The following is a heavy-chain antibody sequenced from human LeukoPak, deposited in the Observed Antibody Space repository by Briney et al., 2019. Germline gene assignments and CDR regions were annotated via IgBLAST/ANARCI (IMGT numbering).Heavy chain of an antibody. CDR3: ARGYSTSSVYPHY. D-gene: IGHD6-6*01. Sequence: ASVKVSFKASGYTFTGYYMHWERQAPGQGLEWMGWINPNSGGTNYAQEFQGWVTMTRDTSISTAYMELSRLRSDDTAVYYCARGYSTSSVYPHYWGQGTLVTVSS. CDR2: INPNSGGT. CDR1: GYTFTGYY. J-gene: IGHJ4*02. V-gene: IGHV1-2*04.